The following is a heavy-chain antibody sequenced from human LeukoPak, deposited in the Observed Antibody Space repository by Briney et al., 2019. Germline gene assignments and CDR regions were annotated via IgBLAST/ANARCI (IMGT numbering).Heavy chain of an antibody. V-gene: IGHV4-59*08. Sequence: SETLSLTCTVSGGSISSYYWSWIRQPPGKGLEWIGYIYYSGSTNYNPSLKSRVTISVDTSKNQFSLKLSSVTAADTAVYYCARPGANYYDSKNWFDPWGQGTLVTVSS. CDR1: GGSISSYY. D-gene: IGHD3-22*01. CDR3: ARPGANYYDSKNWFDP. CDR2: IYYSGST. J-gene: IGHJ5*02.